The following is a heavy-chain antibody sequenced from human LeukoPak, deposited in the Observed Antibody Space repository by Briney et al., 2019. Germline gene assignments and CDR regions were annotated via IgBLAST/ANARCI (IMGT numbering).Heavy chain of an antibody. CDR3: TGSLLSPGNI. V-gene: IGHV3-74*01. Sequence: GGSLRLSCTAAGFTFSSYWMHWVRQVPGKGLVWVSHINTDGSSTSYAGSVKGRFTISRDNAKNTLYLQVNSLRAEDTAVYYCTGSLLSPGNIWGQGTVVTVSS. CDR1: GFTFSSYW. CDR2: INTDGSST. D-gene: IGHD3-10*01. J-gene: IGHJ3*02.